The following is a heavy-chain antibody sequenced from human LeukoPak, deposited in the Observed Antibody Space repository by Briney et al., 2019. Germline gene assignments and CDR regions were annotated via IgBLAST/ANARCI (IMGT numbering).Heavy chain of an antibody. V-gene: IGHV4-4*07. CDR3: ARGQDSSGYYDP. J-gene: IGHJ5*02. CDR2: VYTSGST. D-gene: IGHD3-22*01. CDR1: GGSISSYY. Sequence: SETLSLTCTVSGGSISSYYWSWIRQPAGKGLEWIGRVYTSGSTNYNPSLKSRVTMSVDTSKNQFSLKLSSVTAADTAVYYCARGQDSSGYYDPFGQGTLVTVSS.